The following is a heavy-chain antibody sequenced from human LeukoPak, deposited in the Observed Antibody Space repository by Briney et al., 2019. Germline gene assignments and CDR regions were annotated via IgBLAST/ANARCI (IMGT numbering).Heavy chain of an antibody. Sequence: GASVKVSCKASGGTFSSYAISWVRQAPGQGLEWMGGIIPIFGTANYAQKFQGRVTITADKSTSTAYMELSSLRSEDTAVYYCARQSIAVADNWFDPWGQGTLVTVSS. V-gene: IGHV1-69*06. J-gene: IGHJ5*02. D-gene: IGHD6-19*01. CDR2: IIPIFGTA. CDR1: GGTFSSYA. CDR3: ARQSIAVADNWFDP.